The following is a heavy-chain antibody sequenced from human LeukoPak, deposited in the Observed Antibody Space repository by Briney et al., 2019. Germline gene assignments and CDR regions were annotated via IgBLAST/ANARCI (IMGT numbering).Heavy chain of an antibody. D-gene: IGHD4-23*01. J-gene: IGHJ4*02. Sequence: ASVKVSCKASGYTFTSYDINWVRQATGQGLEWMGWMNPNSGNTGYVQKFQGRVTMTRNTSISTAYMELSSLRSEDTAVYYCAREAPDYGGRRGFDYWGQGTLVTVSS. CDR2: MNPNSGNT. CDR3: AREAPDYGGRRGFDY. V-gene: IGHV1-8*01. CDR1: GYTFTSYD.